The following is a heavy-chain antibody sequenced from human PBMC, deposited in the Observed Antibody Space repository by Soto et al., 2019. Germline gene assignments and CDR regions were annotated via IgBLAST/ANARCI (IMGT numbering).Heavy chain of an antibody. CDR3: ASWVGSGPNDY. V-gene: IGHV3-11*06. CDR2: ISSSSSYT. D-gene: IGHD6-19*01. J-gene: IGHJ4*02. CDR1: GFTFSDYY. Sequence: GGSLRLSCAASGFTFSDYYMSWIRQAPGKGLEWVSYISSSSSYTNYADSVKGRFTISRDNAKNSLYLQMNSLRAEDTAVYYCASWVGSGPNDYWGQGTLVTVSS.